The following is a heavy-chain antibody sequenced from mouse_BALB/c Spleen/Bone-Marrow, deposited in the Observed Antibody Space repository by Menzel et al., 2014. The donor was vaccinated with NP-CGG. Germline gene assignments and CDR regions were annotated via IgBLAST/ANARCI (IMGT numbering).Heavy chain of an antibody. Sequence: QVQLQQSGAKLVRPGVSVKISCKGSGYTFTDHAIHWVKRSHAKSLEWIGVISGYYGDAIYNQKFKGKATMTVDKSSSTHYMELTRRASEDSDIYDCAGSGKGRNAMDYWGQGTSVTVSS. J-gene: IGHJ4*01. CDR2: ISGYYGDA. CDR1: GYTFTDHA. CDR3: AGSGKGRNAMDY. V-gene: IGHV1S137*01. D-gene: IGHD3-3*01.